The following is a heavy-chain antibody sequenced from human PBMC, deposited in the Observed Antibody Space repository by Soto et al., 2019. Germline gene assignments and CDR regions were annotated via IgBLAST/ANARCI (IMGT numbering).Heavy chain of an antibody. V-gene: IGHV5-51*01. CDR1: GYSFTSYW. CDR3: ARLRIRRRVGYYGMDV. Sequence: PGESLKISCKGSGYSFTSYWIGWVRQMPGKGLEWMGIIYPGDSDTRYSPSFQGQVTISADKSISTAYLQWSSLKASDTAMYYCARLRIRRRVGYYGMDVWGQGTTVNVCS. J-gene: IGHJ6*02. CDR2: IYPGDSDT.